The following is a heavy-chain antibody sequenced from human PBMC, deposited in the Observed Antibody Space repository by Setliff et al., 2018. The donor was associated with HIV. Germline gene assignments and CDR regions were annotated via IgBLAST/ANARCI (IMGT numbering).Heavy chain of an antibody. V-gene: IGHV1-46*01. D-gene: IGHD6-19*01. CDR1: GYTFTSNF. CDR2: INPSGGGT. CDR3: ARLGSGWSDSYYYAMDV. J-gene: IGHJ6*02. Sequence: ASVKVSCKASGYTFTSNFMHWVRQAPGQGLEWMGIINPSGGGTTYAQKLQGRVTMTTDTSTSTAYMELRSLRSDDTAAYFCARLGSGWSDSYYYAMDVWGQGTTVTVSS.